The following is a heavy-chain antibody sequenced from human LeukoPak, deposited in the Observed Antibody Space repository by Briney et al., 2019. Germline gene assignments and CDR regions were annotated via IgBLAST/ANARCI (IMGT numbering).Heavy chain of an antibody. V-gene: IGHV3-48*03. J-gene: IGHJ4*02. D-gene: IGHD3-9*01. CDR1: GFTFSSYE. CDR3: AKAAYDILTGYYTFDY. Sequence: GGSLRLSCAASGFTFSSYEMNWVRQAPGKGLEWVSYISSSGSTIYYADSVKGRFTISRDNAKNSLYLQMNSLRAEDTAFYCCAKAAYDILTGYYTFDYWGQGTLVTVSS. CDR2: ISSSGSTI.